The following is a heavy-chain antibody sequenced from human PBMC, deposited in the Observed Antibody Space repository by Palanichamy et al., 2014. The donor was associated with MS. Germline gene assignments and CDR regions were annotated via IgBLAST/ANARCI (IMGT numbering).Heavy chain of an antibody. Sequence: QVQLQQWGAGLLKPSETLPLTCAVYGGSFSGYYWSWIRQPPGKGLEWIGEINHSGSTNYNPSLKSRVTISVDTSKNQFSLKLSSVTAADTAVYYCARGRSVTIFGVVIRRDYGMDVWGQGTTVTVSS. V-gene: IGHV4-34*01. J-gene: IGHJ6*02. CDR1: GGSFSGYY. D-gene: IGHD3-3*01. CDR2: INHSGST. CDR3: ARGRSVTIFGVVIRRDYGMDV.